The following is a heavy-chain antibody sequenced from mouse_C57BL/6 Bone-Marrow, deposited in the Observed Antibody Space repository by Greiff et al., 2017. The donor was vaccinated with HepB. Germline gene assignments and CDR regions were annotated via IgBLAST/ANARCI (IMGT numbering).Heavy chain of an antibody. CDR3: TRNYDYDGFDY. CDR1: GYTFTDYE. D-gene: IGHD2-4*01. V-gene: IGHV1-15*01. Sequence: VKLQESGAELVRPGASVTLSCKASGYTFTDYEMHWVKQTPVQGLEWIGAIDPETGGTAYNQKFKGKAILTADKSSSTAYMELRSLTSEDSAVYYCTRNYDYDGFDYWGQGTTLTVSS. CDR2: IDPETGGT. J-gene: IGHJ2*01.